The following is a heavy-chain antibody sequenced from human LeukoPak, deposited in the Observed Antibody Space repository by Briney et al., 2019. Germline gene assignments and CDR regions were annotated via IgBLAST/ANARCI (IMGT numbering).Heavy chain of an antibody. V-gene: IGHV3-23*01. J-gene: IGHJ6*03. CDR1: GFAFSTYSTYF. CDR3: AKVATYHYFYMDV. Sequence: PGGSLRLSCAASGFAFSTYSTYFMSWVRQAPGKGLEWVSTISRHGDITYYADSVKGRFIISRDSSKNALFLQMNSLTAEDTAVYYCAKVATYHYFYMDVWGTGTTVPVSS. CDR2: ISRHGDIT.